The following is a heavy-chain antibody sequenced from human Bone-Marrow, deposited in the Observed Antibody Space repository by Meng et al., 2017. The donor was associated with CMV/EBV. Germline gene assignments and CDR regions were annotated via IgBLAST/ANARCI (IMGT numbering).Heavy chain of an antibody. CDR3: ASLTDCSSTSCYNY. CDR2: INPNSGGT. D-gene: IGHD2-2*02. CDR1: GSTFTGYY. V-gene: IGHV1-2*02. J-gene: IGHJ4*02. Sequence: SGSTFTGYYMHWVRQAPGQGLEWMGWINPNSGGTNYAQKFQGRVTMTRDTSISTAYMELSRLRSDDTAVYYCASLTDCSSTSCYNYWGQGTLVTVSS.